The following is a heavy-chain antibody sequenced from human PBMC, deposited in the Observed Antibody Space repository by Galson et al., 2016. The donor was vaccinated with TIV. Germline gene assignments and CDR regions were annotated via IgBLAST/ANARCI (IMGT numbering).Heavy chain of an antibody. CDR2: IIPLFDTA. J-gene: IGHJ3*02. CDR1: GGTFSSYV. V-gene: IGHV1-69*13. Sequence: SVKVSCKASGGTFSSYVFNWVRQAPGQGLEWMGGIIPLFDTAHYAQKFQGRVTITADESSGTVYMELSSLTSDDTATYYCSRAPRDMMDGAFDMWGQGTKVTVSS. CDR3: SRAPRDMMDGAFDM. D-gene: IGHD3-16*01.